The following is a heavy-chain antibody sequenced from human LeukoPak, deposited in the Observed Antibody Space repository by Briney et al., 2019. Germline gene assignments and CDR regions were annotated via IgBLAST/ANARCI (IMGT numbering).Heavy chain of an antibody. CDR3: ATDSGYSYGPTAD. Sequence: GGSLRLSCAAPGFTFSSYGMHWVRQAPGKGLEWVAFIRYDGSNKYYADSVKGRFTISRDNSKNTLYLQMNSLRAEDTAVYYCATDSGYSYGPTADWGQGTLVTVSS. CDR1: GFTFSSYG. J-gene: IGHJ4*02. CDR2: IRYDGSNK. V-gene: IGHV3-30*02. D-gene: IGHD5-18*01.